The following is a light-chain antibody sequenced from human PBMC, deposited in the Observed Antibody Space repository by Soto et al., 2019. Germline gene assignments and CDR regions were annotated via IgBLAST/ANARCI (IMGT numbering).Light chain of an antibody. CDR3: CSYAGSFYV. J-gene: IGLJ1*01. CDR1: SRDVGGYNY. V-gene: IGLV2-11*01. CDR2: EVS. Sequence: QSALTQPRSVSGSLGQSVTISCTGTSRDVGGYNYVSWYQHHPGKAPKFIIYEVSERPSGVPDRFSGSKSGNTASLTISGLQTEDEADYYCCSYAGSFYVFGSGTKLTVL.